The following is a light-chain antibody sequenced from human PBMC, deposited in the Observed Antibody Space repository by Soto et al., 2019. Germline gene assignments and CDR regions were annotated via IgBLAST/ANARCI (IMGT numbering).Light chain of an antibody. CDR2: AGS. CDR3: ASYAGRSTFVV. J-gene: IGLJ2*01. Sequence: QSVLTQPASVSGSPGQSITLSCTGTNSDVGSYNLVSWYQHHPGEAPKLIIYAGSKRPSGVSNRFSGSKSDNTASLRISGLQAEDEADYYCASYAGRSTFVVFGGGTKVTVL. V-gene: IGLV2-23*03. CDR1: NSDVGSYNL.